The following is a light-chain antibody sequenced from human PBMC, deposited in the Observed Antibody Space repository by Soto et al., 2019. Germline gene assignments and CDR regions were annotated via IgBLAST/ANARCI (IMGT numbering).Light chain of an antibody. Sequence: QSVLTQPASVSGSPGQSITISCTGTSSDIGHYNYVSWYQQHPGKAPKLIIFGVTNRPSGVSNRFPGSKSGNTASLTISGLQAEDEADYYCSSYRTTTPYVFGTGTKVTVL. CDR1: SSDIGHYNY. J-gene: IGLJ1*01. CDR2: GVT. CDR3: SSYRTTTPYV. V-gene: IGLV2-14*01.